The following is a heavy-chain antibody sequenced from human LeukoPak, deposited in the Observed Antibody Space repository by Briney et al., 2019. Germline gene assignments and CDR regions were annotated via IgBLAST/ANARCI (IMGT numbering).Heavy chain of an antibody. D-gene: IGHD3-22*01. J-gene: IGHJ6*03. V-gene: IGHV4-39*01. CDR1: GGSITSSSYY. CDR3: ARSTYYYDSSGYSYYHYYYMDV. Sequence: SETLSLTCTVSGGSITSSSYYWGWIRQPPGKGLQWIGSFYYSGSTYYNPSLKSRVTIYVDTFKNQFSLKLSSVTAADTAVYYCARSTYYYDSSGYSYYHYYYMDVWGKGTTVTVSS. CDR2: FYYSGST.